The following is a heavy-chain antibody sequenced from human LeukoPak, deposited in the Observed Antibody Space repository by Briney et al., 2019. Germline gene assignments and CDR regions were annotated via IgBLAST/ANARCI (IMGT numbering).Heavy chain of an antibody. J-gene: IGHJ6*02. CDR3: ASSIGIYYYYYGMDV. CDR2: IYYSGST. CDR1: GGSVSSGTYC. V-gene: IGHV4-61*01. Sequence: SETLSLTCTVSGGSVSSGTYCWSWIRQPPGKGLEWIGYIYYSGSTNYNPSLKSRVTISVDTSKNQFSLQLNSVTPEDTAVYYCASSIGIYYYYYGMDVWGQGTTVTVSS.